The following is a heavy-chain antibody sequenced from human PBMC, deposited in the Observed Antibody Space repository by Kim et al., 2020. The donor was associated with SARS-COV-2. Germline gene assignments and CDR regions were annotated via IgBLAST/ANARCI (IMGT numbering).Heavy chain of an antibody. Sequence: SETLSLTCADYGGSFSGYYWSWIRQPPGKGLEWIGEINHSGSTNYNPSLKSRVTISVDTSKNQFSLKLSTVTAADTAVYYCASGEGRYSSSWPRETRGTHNYWGQGTLVTVSS. CDR3: ASGEGRYSSSWPRETRGTHNY. CDR2: INHSGST. D-gene: IGHD6-13*01. CDR1: GGSFSGYY. V-gene: IGHV4-34*01. J-gene: IGHJ4*02.